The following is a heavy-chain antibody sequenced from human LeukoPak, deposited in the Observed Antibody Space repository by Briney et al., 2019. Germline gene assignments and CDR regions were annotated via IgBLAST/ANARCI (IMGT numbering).Heavy chain of an antibody. CDR2: IYSGGST. CDR3: ARVYYDSSGYYPPYFDY. CDR1: GFTVSSNY. V-gene: IGHV3-53*01. Sequence: GGFLRLSCAASGFTVSSNYMSWVRQAPGKGLEWVSVIYSGGSTYYADSVKGRFTISRDNSKNTLYLQMNSLRAEDTAVYYCARVYYDSSGYYPPYFDYWGQGTLVTVSS. D-gene: IGHD3-22*01. J-gene: IGHJ4*02.